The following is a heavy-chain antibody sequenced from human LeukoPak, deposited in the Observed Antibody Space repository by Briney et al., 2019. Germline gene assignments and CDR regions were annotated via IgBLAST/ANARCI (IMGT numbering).Heavy chain of an antibody. D-gene: IGHD3-10*01. Sequence: PSETLSLTCTVPGGSISNYYWRLIRQPAGQGLEWIGRIYTSGSTNYNPSLRSRVTMSVDKSKNQFSLKLISVTAADTAVYYCARAKTAFGELLTLQYYFDYWGQGTLVTVSS. CDR2: IYTSGST. J-gene: IGHJ4*02. CDR3: ARAKTAFGELLTLQYYFDY. V-gene: IGHV4-4*07. CDR1: GGSISNYY.